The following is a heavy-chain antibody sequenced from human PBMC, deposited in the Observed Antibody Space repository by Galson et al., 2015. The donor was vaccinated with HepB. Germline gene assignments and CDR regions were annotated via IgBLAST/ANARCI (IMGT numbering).Heavy chain of an antibody. Sequence: SVKVSCKASGYTFTSYAMNWVRQAPGQGLEWMGWINTNTGNPTYAQGFTGRFVFSLDTSVSTAYLQISSLKAEDTAVYYCARDLHVVVAATPGYFQHWGQGTLVTVSS. D-gene: IGHD2-15*01. CDR3: ARDLHVVVAATPGYFQH. CDR1: GYTFTSYA. V-gene: IGHV7-4-1*02. CDR2: INTNTGNP. J-gene: IGHJ1*01.